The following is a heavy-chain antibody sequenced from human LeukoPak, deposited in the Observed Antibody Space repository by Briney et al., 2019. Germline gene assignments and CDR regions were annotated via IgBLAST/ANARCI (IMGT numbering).Heavy chain of an antibody. J-gene: IGHJ4*02. CDR2: IIPIFGIA. D-gene: IGHD3-22*01. CDR1: GGTFSSYA. V-gene: IGHV1-69*04. Sequence: SVKVSCKASGGTFSSYAISWVRQAPGQGLEWMGRIIPIFGIANYAQKFQGRVTITADKSTSTAYMELSSLRSEDTAVYYCASTDSSGLPTNDYWGQGALVAVSS. CDR3: ASTDSSGLPTNDY.